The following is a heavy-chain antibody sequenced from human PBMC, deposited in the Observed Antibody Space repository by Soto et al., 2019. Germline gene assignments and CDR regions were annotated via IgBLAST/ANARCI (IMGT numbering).Heavy chain of an antibody. D-gene: IGHD3-22*01. Sequence: QVQLVQSGAEVKKPGSSVKVSCKASGGTFSSYAISWVRQAPGQGLEWMGGIIPIFGTANYAQKVQGRVTITADESTSTAYMELSSLRSEDTAVYYCARAPRVYYDSSGYYDYWGQGTLVTVSS. J-gene: IGHJ4*02. CDR2: IIPIFGTA. V-gene: IGHV1-69*01. CDR3: ARAPRVYYDSSGYYDY. CDR1: GGTFSSYA.